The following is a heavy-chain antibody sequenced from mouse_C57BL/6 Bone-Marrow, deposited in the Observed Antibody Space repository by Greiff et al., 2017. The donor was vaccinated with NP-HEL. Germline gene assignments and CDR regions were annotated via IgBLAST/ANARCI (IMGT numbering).Heavy chain of an antibody. CDR1: GFTFSSYG. CDR2: ISSGGSYT. Sequence: EVKLEESGGDLVKPGGSLKLSCAASGFTFSSYGLSWVRQTPDKRLEWVATISSGGSYTYYPDSVKGRFTISRVNAKNTLYLQMSSLKSEDTAMYYCARRDGDYWGQGTTLTVSS. J-gene: IGHJ2*01. CDR3: ARRDGDY. V-gene: IGHV5-6*02. D-gene: IGHD2-3*01.